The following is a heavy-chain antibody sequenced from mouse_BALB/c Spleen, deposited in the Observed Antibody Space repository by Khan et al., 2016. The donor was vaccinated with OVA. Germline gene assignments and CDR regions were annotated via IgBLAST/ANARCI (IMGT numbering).Heavy chain of an antibody. V-gene: IGHV1-5*01. J-gene: IGHJ2*01. D-gene: IGHD2-5*01. CDR2: IYPGISDI. CDR3: TRKGFSNYESWDY. CDR1: GYTFTSYW. Sequence: VQLKESGTVLARPGASVKMSCKASGYTFTSYWMHWVKQRPGQGLEWIGAIYPGISDINYNQKFKGKAKLTAVTTSITAYRELNSLTNEDSTVDYCTRKGFSNYESWDYWGQGTTLTFSS.